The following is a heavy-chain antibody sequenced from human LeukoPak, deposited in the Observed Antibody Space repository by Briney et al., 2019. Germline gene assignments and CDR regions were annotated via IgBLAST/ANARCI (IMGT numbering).Heavy chain of an antibody. CDR3: VRDRCSACHYFDR. CDR1: GFTLNSYA. Sequence: GGSLRLSCAASGFTLNSYAMHWVRQAPGKGLEWVAVISYDGSNEYYADSVKGRFTISRNTSKNTLYLQMNNLRPADTALYYCVRDRCSACHYFDRWGQGTLVTVSS. D-gene: IGHD6-25*01. V-gene: IGHV3-30-3*01. J-gene: IGHJ4*02. CDR2: ISYDGSNE.